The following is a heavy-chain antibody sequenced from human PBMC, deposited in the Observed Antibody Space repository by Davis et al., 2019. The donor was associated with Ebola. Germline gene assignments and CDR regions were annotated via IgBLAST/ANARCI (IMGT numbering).Heavy chain of an antibody. D-gene: IGHD3-22*01. CDR1: GGSTSSSNW. CDR3: ASEDRI. Sequence: SETLSLTCAVSGGSTSSSNWWSWVRQPPGKGLEWIGSIYYSGSTYYNPSLKSRVTISVDTSKNQFSLKLSSVTAADTAVYYCASEDRIWGQGTLVTVSS. J-gene: IGHJ3*02. CDR2: IYYSGST. V-gene: IGHV4-39*01.